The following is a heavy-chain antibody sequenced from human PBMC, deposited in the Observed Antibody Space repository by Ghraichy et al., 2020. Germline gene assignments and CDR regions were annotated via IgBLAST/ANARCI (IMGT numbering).Heavy chain of an antibody. J-gene: IGHJ4*02. CDR3: AKDHKWFGGDGMDY. CDR2: ISGSSGST. D-gene: IGHD3-10*01. Sequence: GESLNISCAASGFTFSSNYMSWVRQAPGKGLEWVSVISGSSGSTYYADSVKGRFTISRDNAKNTLYLQMNSLRAEDTAVYYCAKDHKWFGGDGMDYWGQGTLVTVSS. V-gene: IGHV3-23*01. CDR1: GFTFSSNY.